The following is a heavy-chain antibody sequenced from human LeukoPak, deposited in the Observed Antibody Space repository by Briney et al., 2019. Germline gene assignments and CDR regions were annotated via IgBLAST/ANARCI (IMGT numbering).Heavy chain of an antibody. D-gene: IGHD6-13*01. CDR1: GFTVSSNY. Sequence: GGSLRLSCAASGFTVSSNYMSWVRQAPGKGLEWVSVIYSGGSTYYADSVKGKFTISRDNSKNTLYLQMNSLRAEDTAVYYCAKDRAAAGTSDYYYGMDVWGQGTTVTVSS. V-gene: IGHV3-66*01. CDR2: IYSGGST. CDR3: AKDRAAAGTSDYYYGMDV. J-gene: IGHJ6*02.